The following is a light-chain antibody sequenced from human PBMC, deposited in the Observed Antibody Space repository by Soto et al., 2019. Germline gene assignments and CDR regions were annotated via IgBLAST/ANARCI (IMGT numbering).Light chain of an antibody. Sequence: DIQMTQAPSPPSASLRDRITITCPASQNINQWLAWYQQKPGKAPKFLIYDASILESGVPSRFSGTGSGTEFTLTISSLQPDDFATYYCQRYNSNSRTFGQGTKVDIK. J-gene: IGKJ1*01. CDR1: QNINQW. V-gene: IGKV1-5*01. CDR3: QRYNSNSRT. CDR2: DAS.